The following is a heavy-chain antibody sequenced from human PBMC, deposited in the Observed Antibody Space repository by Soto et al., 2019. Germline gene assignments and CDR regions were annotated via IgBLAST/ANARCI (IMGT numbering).Heavy chain of an antibody. J-gene: IGHJ2*01. CDR2: ISPTGGST. D-gene: IGHD1-26*01. V-gene: IGHV3-23*01. CDR3: FFQAEDGIRANLPVSAFLLNRSSDL. Sequence: GKGLEWVAGISPTGGSTYYADSVKGRFTISRDNSKDTLFLQMSSLRVEDAAVYFFFFQAEDGIRANLPVSAFLLNRSSDL.